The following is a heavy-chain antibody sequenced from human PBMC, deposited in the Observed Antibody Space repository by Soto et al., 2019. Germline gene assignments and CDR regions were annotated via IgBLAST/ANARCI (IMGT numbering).Heavy chain of an antibody. J-gene: IGHJ4*02. CDR1: GFTFSSYA. CDR2: ISGSGGST. V-gene: IGHV3-23*01. CDR3: ERRGSGSYYDY. D-gene: IGHD1-26*01. Sequence: EVQLLESGGGLVQPGGSLRLSCAASGFTFSSYAMRWVRQAPGKGLEWVSAISGSGGSTYYADSVKGRFTISRDNSKNTLYLQMNSLRAEDTAVYYCERRGSGSYYDYWGQGTLVTVSS.